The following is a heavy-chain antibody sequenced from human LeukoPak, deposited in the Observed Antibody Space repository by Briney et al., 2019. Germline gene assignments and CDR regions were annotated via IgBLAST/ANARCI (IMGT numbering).Heavy chain of an antibody. J-gene: IGHJ4*02. Sequence: GGSLRLSCAASGFTFSSYWMSWVRQAPGKGLEWVANIKQDGSERYYVDSVKGRFTISRDNAKNSLYLQMNSLRAEDTAVYYCARDKIVGATNFDYWGQGTLVTVSS. CDR1: GFTFSSYW. D-gene: IGHD1-26*01. V-gene: IGHV3-7*01. CDR3: ARDKIVGATNFDY. CDR2: IKQDGSER.